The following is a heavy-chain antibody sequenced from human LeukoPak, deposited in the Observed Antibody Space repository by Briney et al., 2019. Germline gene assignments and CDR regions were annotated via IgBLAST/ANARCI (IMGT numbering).Heavy chain of an antibody. J-gene: IGHJ4*02. V-gene: IGHV4-30-2*01. Sequence: SETLSLTCTVSGGSISSGGYYWSWIRQPPGKGLEWIGYIYHSGSTYYNPSLKSRVTISVDRSKNQFSLKLSSVTAADTAVYYCARDSSSWIYFDYWGQGTLVTVSS. CDR3: ARDSSSWIYFDY. D-gene: IGHD6-13*01. CDR2: IYHSGST. CDR1: GGSISSGGYY.